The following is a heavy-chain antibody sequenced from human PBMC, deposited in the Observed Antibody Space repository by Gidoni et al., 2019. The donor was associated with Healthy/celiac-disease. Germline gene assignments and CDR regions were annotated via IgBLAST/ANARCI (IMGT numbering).Heavy chain of an antibody. V-gene: IGHV4-59*01. CDR3: ARGFKTTVTYANRSYYMDV. D-gene: IGHD4-4*01. CDR2: IYYSGST. J-gene: IGHJ6*03. CDR1: GGSISSYY. Sequence: QVQLQESGPGLVKPSETLSLTCTVSGGSISSYYWRWIRQPPGKGLEWIGYIYYSGSTNYNPSLKSRVTISVDTSKNQFSLKLSSVTAADTAVYYCARGFKTTVTYANRSYYMDVWGKGTTVTVSS.